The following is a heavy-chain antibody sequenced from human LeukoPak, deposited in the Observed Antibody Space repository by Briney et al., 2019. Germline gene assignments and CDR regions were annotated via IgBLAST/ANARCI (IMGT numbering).Heavy chain of an antibody. J-gene: IGHJ4*02. Sequence: PGGSLRLSCAASGFTISSYWMNWVRQAPGKGLEWVANIKQDGSEKHYVDSVKGRYTISRDNAKNSLYLQMNSLRAEDTAVYYCARRRFVRGPDVVNPFDYWGQGTLVTVSS. D-gene: IGHD2-8*01. CDR1: GFTISSYW. CDR2: IKQDGSEK. V-gene: IGHV3-7*01. CDR3: ARRRFVRGPDVVNPFDY.